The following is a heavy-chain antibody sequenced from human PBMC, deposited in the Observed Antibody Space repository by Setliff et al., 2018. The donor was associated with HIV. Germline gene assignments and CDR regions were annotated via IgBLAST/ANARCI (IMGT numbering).Heavy chain of an antibody. Sequence: TSETLSLTCAVSGYSISSDYYWGWIRQPPGKGLEWIGSIYHSGSTYYNPSLKSRVTISVDTSKNQFSLKLSSVTAADTAVYYCARGDTRNYYGGDYFDYWGQGSLVTVSS. CDR2: IYHSGST. D-gene: IGHD1-26*01. CDR3: ARGDTRNYYGGDYFDY. CDR1: GYSISSDYY. V-gene: IGHV4-38-2*01. J-gene: IGHJ4*02.